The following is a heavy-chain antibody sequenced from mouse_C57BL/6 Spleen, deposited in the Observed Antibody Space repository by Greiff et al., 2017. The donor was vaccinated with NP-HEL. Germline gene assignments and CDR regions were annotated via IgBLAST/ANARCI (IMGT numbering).Heavy chain of an antibody. CDR3: ASNWDWYFDV. V-gene: IGHV1-64*01. J-gene: IGHJ1*03. CDR2: IHPNSGST. Sequence: QVHVKQPGAELVKPGASVKLSCKASGYTFTSYLMHWVKQRPGQGLEWIGMIHPNSGSTNYNEKFKSKATLTVDKSSSTAYMQLISLTSEDSAVYYCASNWDWYFDVWGTGTTVTVSS. D-gene: IGHD4-1*01. CDR1: GYTFTSYL.